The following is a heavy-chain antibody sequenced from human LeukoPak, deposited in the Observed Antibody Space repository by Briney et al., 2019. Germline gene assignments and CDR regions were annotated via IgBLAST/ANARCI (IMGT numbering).Heavy chain of an antibody. CDR3: AREGGYCSSTSCYEYYFDY. CDR1: GFTFSSYA. J-gene: IGHJ4*02. V-gene: IGHV3-23*01. Sequence: GGSLRLSCAASGFTFSSYAMSWVRQAPGKGLEWVSAISGSGGSTYYADSVKGRFTISRDNSKNTLYLQMNSLRAEDTAVYYCAREGGYCSSTSCYEYYFDYWGQGTLVTVSS. CDR2: ISGSGGST. D-gene: IGHD2-2*01.